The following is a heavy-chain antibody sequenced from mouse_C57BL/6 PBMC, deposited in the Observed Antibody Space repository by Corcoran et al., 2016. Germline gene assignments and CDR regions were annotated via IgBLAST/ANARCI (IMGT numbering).Heavy chain of an antibody. CDR3: ARSRCNYCSAWVAY. D-gene: IGHD2-1*01. V-gene: IGHV9-3*01. CDR1: GYTLTTYG. J-gene: IGHJ3*01. CDR2: INTYYGVP. Sequence: QIQLVQSGPELKKPGETVKISCKASGYTLTTYGMSWVKQAPGKGLKWMGWINTYYGVPTYSDDFQGRCDFSLATSASTAYLQINNSKNEDTATYFCARSRCNYCSAWVAYWGQGSLVTFSA.